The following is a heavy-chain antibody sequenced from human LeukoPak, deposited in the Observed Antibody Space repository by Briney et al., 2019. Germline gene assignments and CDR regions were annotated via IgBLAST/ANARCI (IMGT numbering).Heavy chain of an antibody. CDR2: ISSSRSYI. V-gene: IGHV3-21*01. D-gene: IGHD4-23*01. CDR3: ARGGIDDYGGNTY. Sequence: PGGSLRLSCAASGFTFSSYSMNWVRQAPGKGLEWVSSISSSRSYIYYADSVKGRFTISRDNAKNSLYLQMNSLRAEDTAVYYCARGGIDDYGGNTYWGQGTLVTVSS. J-gene: IGHJ4*02. CDR1: GFTFSSYS.